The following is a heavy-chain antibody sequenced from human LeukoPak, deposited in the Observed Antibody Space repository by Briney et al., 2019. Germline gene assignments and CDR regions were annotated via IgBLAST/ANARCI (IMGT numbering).Heavy chain of an antibody. CDR1: GFTFDDYA. D-gene: IGHD1-14*01. CDR2: ISGNSGSI. J-gene: IGHJ4*02. CDR3: AKDRRNDFDY. Sequence: GGSLRLSCAASGFTFDDYAMHWVRQAPGKGLEWVSGISGNSGSIGYADSVKGRFTISRDNAKNSLYLQMNSLRAEDTALYYCAKDRRNDFDYWGQGTLVTVSS. V-gene: IGHV3-9*01.